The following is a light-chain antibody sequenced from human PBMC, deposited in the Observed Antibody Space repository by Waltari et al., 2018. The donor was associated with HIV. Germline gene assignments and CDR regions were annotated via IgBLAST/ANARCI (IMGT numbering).Light chain of an antibody. Sequence: QSALTKPASVSGSPGQSITISCTGSSSDVGSYNLVSWSQQRPGKAPKLMLYEGINRPSGVSNRFSGSKSGNTASLTISGLQAEDEADYDCCSYAGSSNWVFGGGTKVTVL. CDR2: EGI. J-gene: IGLJ3*02. V-gene: IGLV2-23*01. CDR3: CSYAGSSNWV. CDR1: SSDVGSYNL.